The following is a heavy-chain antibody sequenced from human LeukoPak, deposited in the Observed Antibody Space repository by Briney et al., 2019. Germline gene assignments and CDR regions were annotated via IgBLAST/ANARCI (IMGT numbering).Heavy chain of an antibody. J-gene: IGHJ5*02. CDR1: KFSFSSYW. CDR2: INSDGSRT. V-gene: IGHV3-74*01. Sequence: GGSLRLSCAASKFSFSSYWMHWVRQAPGKGLVWVSRINSDGSRTNYADSVKGRFTISRDNAKNTLYLQMSSLRAEDTAVYYCARVLTGSWDWFDPWGQGTLVTVSS. D-gene: IGHD2-8*02. CDR3: ARVLTGSWDWFDP.